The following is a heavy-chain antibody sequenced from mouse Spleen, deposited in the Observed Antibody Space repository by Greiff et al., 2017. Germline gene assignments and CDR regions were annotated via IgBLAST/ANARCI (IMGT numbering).Heavy chain of an antibody. CDR2: IYPGGGYT. CDR1: GYTFTNYW. J-gene: IGHJ2*01. CDR3: ARSVYYGSSYFDY. D-gene: IGHD1-1*01. V-gene: IGHV1-63*01. Sequence: QVQLQQSGAELVRPGTSVKMSCKASGYTFTNYWIGWAKQRPGHGLEWIGDIYPGGGYTNYNEKFKGKATLTADKSSSTAYMQFSSLTSEDSAIYYCARSVYYGSSYFDYWGQGTTLTVSS.